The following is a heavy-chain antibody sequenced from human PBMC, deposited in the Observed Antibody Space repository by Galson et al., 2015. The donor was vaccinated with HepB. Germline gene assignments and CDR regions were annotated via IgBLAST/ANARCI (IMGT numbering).Heavy chain of an antibody. V-gene: IGHV3-20*01. J-gene: IGHJ3*02. CDR3: ARVVVGDPFAGAFDI. CDR1: GFTFDDYG. CDR2: INWNGGST. D-gene: IGHD1-26*01. Sequence: SLRLSCAASGFTFDDYGMSWVRQAPGKRLEWVSGINWNGGSTGYADSVKGRFTISRDNAKNSLYLQMNSLRAEDTALYHCARVVVGDPFAGAFDIWGQGTMVTVSS.